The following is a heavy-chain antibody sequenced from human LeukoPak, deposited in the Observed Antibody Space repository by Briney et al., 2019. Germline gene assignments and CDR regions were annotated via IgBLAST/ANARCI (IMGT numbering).Heavy chain of an antibody. V-gene: IGHV4-59*01. CDR3: ARGGDYDILTGYLPSNWFDP. J-gene: IGHJ5*02. CDR1: GGSISSYY. CDR2: VYYSGST. Sequence: SETLSLTCTVSGGSISSYYWSWIRQPPGKGLEWLGNVYYSGSTNYNPSLKSRVTISVDTSNNQFSLKLSSVTAADTAVYYCARGGDYDILTGYLPSNWFDPWGQATLVTVSS. D-gene: IGHD3-9*01.